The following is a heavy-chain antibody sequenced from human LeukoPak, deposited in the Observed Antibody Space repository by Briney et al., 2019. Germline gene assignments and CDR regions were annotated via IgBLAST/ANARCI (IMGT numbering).Heavy chain of an antibody. V-gene: IGHV3-21*01. CDR2: ISSSSSYI. Sequence: GGSLRLSCAASGFTFSSCSMNWVRQAPGKGLEWVSSISSSSSYIYYADSVKGRFTISRDNAKNSLYLQMNSLRAEDTAVYYCASFSPPCSGGSCHAFDYWGQGTLVTVSS. D-gene: IGHD2-15*01. CDR3: ASFSPPCSGGSCHAFDY. J-gene: IGHJ4*02. CDR1: GFTFSSCS.